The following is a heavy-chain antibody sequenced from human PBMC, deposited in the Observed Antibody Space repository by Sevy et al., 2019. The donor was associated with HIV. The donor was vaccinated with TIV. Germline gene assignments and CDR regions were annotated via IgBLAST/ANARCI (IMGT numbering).Heavy chain of an antibody. CDR1: GFTFNTYW. CDR3: ARDGFIVAGGHFDY. D-gene: IGHD6-13*01. V-gene: IGHV3-7*01. CDR2: IKQDGSEK. J-gene: IGHJ4*02. Sequence: GGSLRLSCAASGFTFNTYWMSWVRQAPGKGLEWLANIKQDGSEKYYVDSGKGRFTISRDNAKNSLYLQMNSLRAEDTAVYYCARDGFIVAGGHFDYWGQGTLVTVSS.